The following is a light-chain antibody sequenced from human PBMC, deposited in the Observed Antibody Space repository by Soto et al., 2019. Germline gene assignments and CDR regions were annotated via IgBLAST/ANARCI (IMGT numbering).Light chain of an antibody. J-gene: IGKJ5*01. CDR2: AAS. Sequence: IEMTQSPSSLSASVGDVVTITCRASQSISSYLTWYQQKPGKAPKLLIYAASSLQSGVPSRFSGSGSGTDFTLTISSLQPEDFATYYCQQSYSTTITSGQGTRLEIK. CDR1: QSISSY. V-gene: IGKV1-39*01. CDR3: QQSYSTTIT.